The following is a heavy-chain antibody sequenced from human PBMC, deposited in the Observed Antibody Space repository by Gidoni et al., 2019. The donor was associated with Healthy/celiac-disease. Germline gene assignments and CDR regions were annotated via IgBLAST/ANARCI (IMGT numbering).Heavy chain of an antibody. CDR2: INHSGST. CDR3: ARGGTMIVRGGYRYFQH. J-gene: IGHJ1*01. V-gene: IGHV4-34*01. Sequence: QVQLQQWGAGLLKPSETLSLTCAVYGGSFSGYYWSWIRQPPGKGLEWIGEINHSGSTNYNPSLKSRVTISVDTSKNQFSLKLSSVTAANTAVYYCARGGTMIVRGGYRYFQHWGQGTLVTVSS. D-gene: IGHD3-22*01. CDR1: GGSFSGYY.